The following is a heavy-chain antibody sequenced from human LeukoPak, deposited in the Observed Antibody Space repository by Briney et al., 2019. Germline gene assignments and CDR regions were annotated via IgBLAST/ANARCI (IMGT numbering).Heavy chain of an antibody. J-gene: IGHJ6*02. CDR3: ARDLTVVRGVHYYGMDV. D-gene: IGHD3-10*01. CDR2: ISSSSSYI. CDR1: GFTFSSYS. Sequence: GGSLRLSCAASGFTFSSYSMNWVRQAPGKGLEWVSSISSSSSYIYYADSVKGRFTISRDNAKNLLYLQMNSLRAEDTAVYYCARDLTVVRGVHYYGMDVWGQGTTVTVSS. V-gene: IGHV3-21*01.